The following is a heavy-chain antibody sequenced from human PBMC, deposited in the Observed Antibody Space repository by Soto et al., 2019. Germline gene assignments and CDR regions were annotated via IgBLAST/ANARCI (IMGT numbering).Heavy chain of an antibody. J-gene: IGHJ6*02. D-gene: IGHD6-19*01. Sequence: EVQLVESGGGLVKPGGSLRLSCAASGFTFSNAWMNWVRQAPGKGLEWVGRIKSKTDGGTTDYAAPVKGRFTISRDDSKNTLYLQMNSLKTEDTAVYYCTTDYSSGWYLYSGMDVWGQGTTVTVSS. CDR2: IKSKTDGGTT. CDR3: TTDYSSGWYLYSGMDV. CDR1: GFTFSNAW. V-gene: IGHV3-15*07.